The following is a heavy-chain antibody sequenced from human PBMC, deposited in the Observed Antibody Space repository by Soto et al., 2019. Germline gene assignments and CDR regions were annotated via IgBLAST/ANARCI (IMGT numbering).Heavy chain of an antibody. D-gene: IGHD1-26*01. CDR1: GFTFSHYA. Sequence: QVQRVESGGGVVHPGRSLSLSCADSGFTFSHYAMHWVRQAPGKGLEWVALMSYDGSNEYYADSVKGRFTISRDNSKNTLYLQMNSLSAEDRDLYYCAKDGSHNFDYGEQGTLVTVSS. V-gene: IGHV3-30*18. J-gene: IGHJ4*02. CDR3: AKDGSHNFDY. CDR2: MSYDGSNE.